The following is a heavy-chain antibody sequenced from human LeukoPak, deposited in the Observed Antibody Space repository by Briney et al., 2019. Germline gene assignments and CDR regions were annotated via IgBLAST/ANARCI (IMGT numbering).Heavy chain of an antibody. J-gene: IGHJ4*02. CDR1: GVTFSSNW. Sequence: GGSLRLSCEASGVTFSSNWIHWVRQVPGKGLVWVSRISPDGTSTTYADSVKGRFTISRDNAKNTLYLQMNTLRAEDTAVYYCVYSWNCLFDYWGQGTLVTVSS. CDR3: VYSWNCLFDY. V-gene: IGHV3-74*01. CDR2: ISPDGTST. D-gene: IGHD1-26*01.